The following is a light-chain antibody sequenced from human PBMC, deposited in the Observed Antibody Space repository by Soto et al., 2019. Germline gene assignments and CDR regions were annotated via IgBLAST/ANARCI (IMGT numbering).Light chain of an antibody. Sequence: EIGVSQSPSTLSVSTGERATLSCRASQSVSSNLAWYQQKPGQAPRLLVYGASTRATGIAARFSGSGSGTEFTLTISSLQFEDFAVYYCQQYNNWPPITFAQGTRLEIK. V-gene: IGKV3-15*01. J-gene: IGKJ5*01. CDR3: QQYNNWPPIT. CDR2: GAS. CDR1: QSVSSN.